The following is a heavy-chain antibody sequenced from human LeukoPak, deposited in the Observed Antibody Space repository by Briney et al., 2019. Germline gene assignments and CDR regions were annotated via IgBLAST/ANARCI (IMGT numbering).Heavy chain of an antibody. D-gene: IGHD6-19*01. CDR2: INPNSGGT. J-gene: IGHJ6*02. CDR1: GYTFTGYY. V-gene: IGHV1-2*02. CDR3: ARVLKGQWLVHNYGMDV. Sequence: ASVKVSCNASGYTFTGYYMHWVRQAPGQGLEWMGWINPNSGGTNYAQKFQGRVTMTRDTSISTAYMELSRLRSDDTAVYYCARVLKGQWLVHNYGMDVWGQGTTVTVSS.